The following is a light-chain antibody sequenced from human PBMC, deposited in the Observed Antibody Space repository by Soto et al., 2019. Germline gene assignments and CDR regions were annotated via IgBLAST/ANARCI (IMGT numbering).Light chain of an antibody. CDR3: QQYGVSMFT. Sequence: DIVLTQSPGTLSLSPGERATLSCRASQTVRDGYLAWYQQKPGQAPRLFIYGASARATGIPDRFSGSGSGTDFTLTISGLEPEDCAVYYCQQYGVSMFTFGQGAKLEIK. CDR1: QTVRDGY. V-gene: IGKV3-20*01. CDR2: GAS. J-gene: IGKJ2*01.